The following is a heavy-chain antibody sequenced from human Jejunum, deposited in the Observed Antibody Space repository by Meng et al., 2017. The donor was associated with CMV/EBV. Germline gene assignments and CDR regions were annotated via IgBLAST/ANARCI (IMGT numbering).Heavy chain of an antibody. CDR2: IYYSGGI. D-gene: IGHD1-26*01. CDR3: ARDWESVGPDY. CDR1: GGSVSSEFYY. V-gene: IGHV4-31*02. J-gene: IGHJ4*02. Sequence: VSGGSVSSEFYYLNWIRQHPGKGLEWIGYIYYSGGIYYNPSLRSRVTMSADTSKNQFSLKLSSVTAADTAVYYCARDWESVGPDYWGQGTLVTVSS.